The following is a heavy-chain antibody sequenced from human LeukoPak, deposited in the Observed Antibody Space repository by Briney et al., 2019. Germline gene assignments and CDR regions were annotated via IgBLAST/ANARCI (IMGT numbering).Heavy chain of an antibody. V-gene: IGHV1-18*01. CDR1: GYTFTSYG. CDR2: ISAYNGNT. Sequence: GASVKVSCKASGYTFTSYGISWVRQAPGQGLEWMGWISAYNGNTNYAQKLQGRVTMTTDTSTSTAYMELRSLRSDDTAVYYCARDSRRVWFGELLYGYWGQGTLVTVSS. J-gene: IGHJ4*02. CDR3: ARDSRRVWFGELLYGY. D-gene: IGHD3-10*01.